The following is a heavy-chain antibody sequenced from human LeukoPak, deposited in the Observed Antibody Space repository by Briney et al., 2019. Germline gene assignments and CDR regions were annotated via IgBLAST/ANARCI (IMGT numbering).Heavy chain of an antibody. Sequence: GSLRLSCAASGLTFSSYWMSWVRQAPGKGLEWVANIKQDGSEKYYVDSVKGRFTIPRDNAKNSLYLQMNSLRAEDTAVYYCARNRGFDYWGQGTLVTVSS. CDR3: ARNRGFDY. J-gene: IGHJ4*02. D-gene: IGHD1-14*01. V-gene: IGHV3-7*01. CDR2: IKQDGSEK. CDR1: GLTFSSYW.